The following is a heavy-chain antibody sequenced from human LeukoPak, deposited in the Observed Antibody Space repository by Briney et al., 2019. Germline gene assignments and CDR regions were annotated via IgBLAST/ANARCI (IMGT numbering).Heavy chain of an antibody. CDR3: ARDLYGSGGDAFDM. D-gene: IGHD3-10*01. CDR1: GFTLSSYE. J-gene: IGHJ3*02. V-gene: IGHV3-48*03. CDR2: VSSSGGGM. Sequence: GGSLRLSCAASGFTLSSYEMNWGRQAPGKGLEWVSYVSSSGGGMLYADSVKGRFTISRDNAKNSLSLQMSSLRAEDTAVYYCARDLYGSGGDAFDMWGQGTMVTVSS.